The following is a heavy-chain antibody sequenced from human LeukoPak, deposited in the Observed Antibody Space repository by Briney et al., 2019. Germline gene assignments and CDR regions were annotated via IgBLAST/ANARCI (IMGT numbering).Heavy chain of an antibody. CDR3: ARRSTVTTYYFDY. V-gene: IGHV4-38-2*01. D-gene: IGHD4-11*01. J-gene: IGHJ4*02. Sequence: SETLSLTCAVSGYSISSGYYWGWIRQPPGQGLEWIGSIYHSGSTYYNPSLKSRVTISVDTSKNQFSLKLSSVTAADTAVYYCARRSTVTTYYFDYWGQGTLVTVSS. CDR2: IYHSGST. CDR1: GYSISSGYY.